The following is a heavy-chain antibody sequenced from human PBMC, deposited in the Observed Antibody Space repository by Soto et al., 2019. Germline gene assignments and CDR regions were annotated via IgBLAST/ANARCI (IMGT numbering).Heavy chain of an antibody. CDR2: ISYDGSDK. CDR1: GFPFTSYG. Sequence: QVQLVESGGGVVQPGRSLRLSCAASGFPFTSYGMHWVREGPDKGLEWVAIISYDGSDKYYADSVKGRFTISRDNSKNTLYLQRNCLRPEDTALYYCVGGQYYFDYRGQGTLVIVSS. CDR3: VGGQYYFDY. V-gene: IGHV3-30*03. J-gene: IGHJ4*02. D-gene: IGHD3-10*01.